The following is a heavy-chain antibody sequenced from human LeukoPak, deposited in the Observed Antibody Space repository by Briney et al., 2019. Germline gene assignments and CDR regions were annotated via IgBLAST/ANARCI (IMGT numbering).Heavy chain of an antibody. CDR1: GYTFTGYY. D-gene: IGHD3-22*01. CDR3: ARVPYYYDSSGYYPTTTLDY. Sequence: ASVKVSCKASGYTFTGYYMHWVRQAPGQGLEWMGWINPNSGGTNYAQKLQGRVTMTRDTSISTAYMELSRLRSDDTAVYYCARVPYYYDSSGYYPTTTLDYWGQGTLVTVSS. CDR2: INPNSGGT. V-gene: IGHV1-2*02. J-gene: IGHJ4*02.